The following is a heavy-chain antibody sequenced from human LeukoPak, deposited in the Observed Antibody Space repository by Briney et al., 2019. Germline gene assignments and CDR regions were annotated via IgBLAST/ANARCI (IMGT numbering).Heavy chain of an antibody. J-gene: IGHJ6*03. D-gene: IGHD3-10*01. CDR1: GFTFSSYG. CDR3: AKDFLTMVRGESYYYMDV. CDR2: IWYDGSNK. V-gene: IGHV3-33*06. Sequence: GGSLRLSCAASGFTFSSYGMHWVRQAPGKGLEWVAVIWYDGSNKYYADSVKGRFTISRDNSKNTLYLQMNSLRAEDTAVYYCAKDFLTMVRGESYYYMDVWGKGTTVTVSS.